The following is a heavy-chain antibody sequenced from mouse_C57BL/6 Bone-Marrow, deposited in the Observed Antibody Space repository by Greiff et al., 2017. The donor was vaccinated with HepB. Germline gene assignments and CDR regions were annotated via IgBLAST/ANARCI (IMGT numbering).Heavy chain of an antibody. Sequence: EVKLQQSGPELVKPGASVKISCKASGYSFTDYNMNWVKQSNGKSLEWIGVINTNYGTTSYNQKFKDKAILTVDQSSSTAYIQLNSLTSEDSAVYYCSSGYGYLPYAMDYWGQGTSVTVSS. CDR1: GYSFTDYN. D-gene: IGHD2-2*01. V-gene: IGHV1-39*01. CDR3: SSGYGYLPYAMDY. J-gene: IGHJ4*01. CDR2: INTNYGTT.